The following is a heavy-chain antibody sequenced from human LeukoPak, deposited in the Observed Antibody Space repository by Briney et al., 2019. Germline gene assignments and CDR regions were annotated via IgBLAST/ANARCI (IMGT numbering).Heavy chain of an antibody. CDR1: GFVFSDYS. CDR3: ARDTVGVTDY. D-gene: IGHD1-26*01. CDR2: INNNGTAT. V-gene: IGHV3-11*04. J-gene: IGHJ4*02. Sequence: GGSLRLSCEASGFVFSDYSMSWVRQAPGKGLEFISYINNNGTATYYADSVKGRFTISRDNAKNSLYLQMNSLRAEDTALYYCARDTVGVTDYWGQGTLVTVSS.